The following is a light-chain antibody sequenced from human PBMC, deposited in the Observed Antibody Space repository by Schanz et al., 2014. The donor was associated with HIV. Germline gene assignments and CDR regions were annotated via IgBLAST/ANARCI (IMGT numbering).Light chain of an antibody. CDR3: SSYTSALDV. V-gene: IGLV2-14*03. Sequence: QSALTQPASVSGSPGQSITISCTGTSSDVGGYNYVSWYQQHPGKAPKLMIYDVSNRPSGVSNRFSGSKSGNTASLTISGLQAEDEDDYYCSSYTSALDVFGTGTKVTVL. CDR2: DVS. CDR1: SSDVGGYNY. J-gene: IGLJ1*01.